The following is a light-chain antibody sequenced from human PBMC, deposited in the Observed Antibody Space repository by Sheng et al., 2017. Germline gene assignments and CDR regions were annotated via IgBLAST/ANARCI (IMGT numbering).Light chain of an antibody. Sequence: SYVLTQPPSVSAAPGTTARITCGGNNIGSKSVHWYQQRPGQAPVLVISYDRDRPSGIPERFTGSNSGDTATLTISRVEAGDEADYFCQVWDTRSDQYVFGTGTKVTVL. CDR2: YDR. CDR1: NIGSKS. V-gene: IGLV3-21*04. CDR3: QVWDTRSDQYV. J-gene: IGLJ1*01.